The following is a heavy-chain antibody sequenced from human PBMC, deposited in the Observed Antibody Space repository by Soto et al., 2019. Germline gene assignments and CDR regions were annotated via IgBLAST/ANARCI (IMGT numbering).Heavy chain of an antibody. V-gene: IGHV5-51*01. J-gene: IGHJ6*02. CDR3: ARHRREYYDFYANGLAV. D-gene: IGHD3-3*01. Sequence: PGESLKISCKGSGYSITSYWIGWVRQMPGKGLEWMGIIYPGDSDTRYSPSFQGQVTISADKSISTAYLQWSSLKASDTAMYYCARHRREYYDFYANGLAVWGQGSTVTVSS. CDR1: GYSITSYW. CDR2: IYPGDSDT.